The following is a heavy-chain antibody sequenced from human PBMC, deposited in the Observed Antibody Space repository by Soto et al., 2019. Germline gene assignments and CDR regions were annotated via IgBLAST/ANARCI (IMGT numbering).Heavy chain of an antibody. Sequence: SETLSLTCTVSGGSISSYYWSWIRQHPGKGLEWIGYIYYSGSTNYNPSLKSRVTISVDTSKNQFSLKLSSVTAADTAVYYCARDSEQQQFAYWGQGTLVTVSS. CDR1: GGSISSYY. J-gene: IGHJ4*02. V-gene: IGHV4-59*12. CDR3: ARDSEQQQFAY. CDR2: IYYSGST. D-gene: IGHD6-13*01.